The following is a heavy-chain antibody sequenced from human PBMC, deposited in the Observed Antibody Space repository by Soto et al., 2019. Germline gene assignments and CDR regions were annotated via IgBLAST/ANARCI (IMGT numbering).Heavy chain of an antibody. CDR2: IYYSGST. J-gene: IGHJ4*02. D-gene: IGHD2-21*01. CDR1: GGNIRNSSYH. CDR3: ARQSIIFLGAQYYFDY. V-gene: IGHV4-39*01. Sequence: LTNTVSGGNIRNSSYHWGWIRKPPGKGLEWIGSIYYSGSTYYNPSLKSRVTISVDTSKNQFSLKLSSVTAADTAVYYCARQSIIFLGAQYYFDYWGQGTLVTVSS.